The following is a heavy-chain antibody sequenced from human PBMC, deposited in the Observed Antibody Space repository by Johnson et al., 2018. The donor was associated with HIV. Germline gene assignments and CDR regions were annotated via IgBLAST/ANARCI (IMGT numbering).Heavy chain of an antibody. CDR3: ARGGAGGNSEGAFDI. D-gene: IGHD4-23*01. V-gene: IGHV3-53*01. Sequence: VQLVESGGGVIQPGGSLRLSCAASGFTVSSNYMSWVRQAPGKGLEWVSVIYSGGSTYYADSVKGRFTISRDNSKNTLYLQMNSLRAEDTAGYYCARGGAGGNSEGAFDIWGQGTMVTVSS. CDR1: GFTVSSNY. CDR2: IYSGGST. J-gene: IGHJ3*02.